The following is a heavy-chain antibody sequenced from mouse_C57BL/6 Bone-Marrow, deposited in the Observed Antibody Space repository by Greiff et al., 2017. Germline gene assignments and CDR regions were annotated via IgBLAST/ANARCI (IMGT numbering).Heavy chain of an antibody. J-gene: IGHJ3*01. V-gene: IGHV1-15*01. D-gene: IGHD3-1*01. CDR3: KRTGHY. CDR1: GYTFTDYE. CDR2: IDPETGGT. Sequence: VQLQQSGAELVRPGASVTLSCKASGYTFTDYEMHWVKQTPVHGLEWIGAIDPETGGTAYNQKFKGKAILTADKSSSTAYMELRSLTSEYSAVDYCKRTGHYWGQGTLVTVSA.